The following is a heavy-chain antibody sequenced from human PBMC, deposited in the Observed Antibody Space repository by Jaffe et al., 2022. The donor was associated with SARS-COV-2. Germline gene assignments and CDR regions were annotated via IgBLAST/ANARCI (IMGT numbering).Heavy chain of an antibody. CDR1: GGSISSYY. Sequence: QVQLQESGPGLVKPSETLSLTCTVSGGSISSYYWSWIRQPPGKGLEWIGYIYYSGTTNYNPSLKSRVTISVDTSKNQFSLNLTSVTAADTAVYYCARVGGSHSPPAYWGQGTLVTVSS. V-gene: IGHV4-59*01. D-gene: IGHD1-26*01. CDR3: ARVGGSHSPPAY. J-gene: IGHJ4*02. CDR2: IYYSGTT.